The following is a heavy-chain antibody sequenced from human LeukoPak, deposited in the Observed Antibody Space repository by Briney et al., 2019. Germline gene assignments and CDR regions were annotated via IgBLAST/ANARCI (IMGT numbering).Heavy chain of an antibody. D-gene: IGHD2-21*02. Sequence: GGSLRLSCAASGFTFSSYWMSWVRQAPGKGLEWVANIKQDGSEKYYVDSVKGRFTISRDNAKNSLYLQMNSLRAEDTAVYYCASMTIYCGGDCYFFDYWGQGTLVTVSS. V-gene: IGHV3-7*01. CDR1: GFTFSSYW. J-gene: IGHJ4*02. CDR3: ASMTIYCGGDCYFFDY. CDR2: IKQDGSEK.